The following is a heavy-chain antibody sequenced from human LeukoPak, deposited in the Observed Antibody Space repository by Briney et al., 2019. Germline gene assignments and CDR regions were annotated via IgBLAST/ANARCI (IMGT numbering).Heavy chain of an antibody. J-gene: IGHJ4*02. V-gene: IGHV3-48*04. CDR1: DFTFSSYG. D-gene: IGHD1-26*01. CDR2: ISGTTTTI. Sequence: PGGSLRLSCVASDFTFSSYGMNWVRQTPGGGLEWLSYISGTTTTIHYADSVKGRFTISRDNAKNSLYLQMNSLRAEDTAVYYCARGNSGSYWGQGTLVTVSS. CDR3: ARGNSGSY.